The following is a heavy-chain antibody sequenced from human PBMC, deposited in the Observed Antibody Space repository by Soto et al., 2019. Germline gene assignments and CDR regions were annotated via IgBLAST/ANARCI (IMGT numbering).Heavy chain of an antibody. V-gene: IGHV3-21*04. CDR1: GFTFSSYS. Sequence: GGSLTLSCPASGFTFSSYSLNWVRQPQGKGLEWVSSLSSSSGDGTTYYTDSVKGRFTISRDNAKKTVYLQMSSLRVEDTALYYCVRPYYSSSWFPFDRWGQGTLVTVSS. D-gene: IGHD6-13*01. J-gene: IGHJ4*02. CDR3: VRPYYSSSWFPFDR. CDR2: LSSSSGDGTT.